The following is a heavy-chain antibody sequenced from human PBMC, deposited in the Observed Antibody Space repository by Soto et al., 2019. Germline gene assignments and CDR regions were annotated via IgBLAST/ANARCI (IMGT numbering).Heavy chain of an antibody. D-gene: IGHD1-20*01. V-gene: IGHV3-23*01. Sequence: EVQLLESGGDLVQPGGSLRLACAASGFTFRGDAMSWVRQAPGKGLEWVSSISGSGEMTHYAESVKGRFTISRDNSKNTRHLQMESLRAEDTAVYYCARSEMTYNWNDWGQGTLVTVSS. CDR2: ISGSGEMT. CDR3: ARSEMTYNWND. J-gene: IGHJ4*02. CDR1: GFTFRGDA.